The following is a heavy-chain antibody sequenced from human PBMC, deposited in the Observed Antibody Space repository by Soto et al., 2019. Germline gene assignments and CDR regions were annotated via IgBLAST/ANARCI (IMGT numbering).Heavy chain of an antibody. Sequence: EVQLVESGGGLVQPGGSLRLSCTASGVTFSSFPMNWVRQAPGKGLEWVSYISATSSTIYYADSVTGLFTISCDNAKNALHLQINSLRAEDTAVYYCARDAWGSISTECFDIWGQGTLVTVSS. V-gene: IGHV3-48*01. J-gene: IGHJ3*02. D-gene: IGHD6-6*01. CDR2: ISATSSTI. CDR1: GVTFSSFP. CDR3: ARDAWGSISTECFDI.